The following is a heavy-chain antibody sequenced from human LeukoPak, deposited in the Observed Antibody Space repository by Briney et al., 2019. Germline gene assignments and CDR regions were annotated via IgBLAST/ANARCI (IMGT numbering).Heavy chain of an antibody. D-gene: IGHD1-26*01. J-gene: IGHJ4*02. CDR3: AKWELYSGFYYIDY. CDR2: ISVSGTST. Sequence: TGGSLRLSCAASGFTFSSYVMSWVRQTPGKGLEWVSGISVSGTSTYYADSVKGRFTISRDNAKNSLYLQMNSLRAEDTAVYYCAKWELYSGFYYIDYWGQGPLATVSS. CDR1: GFTFSSYV. V-gene: IGHV3-23*01.